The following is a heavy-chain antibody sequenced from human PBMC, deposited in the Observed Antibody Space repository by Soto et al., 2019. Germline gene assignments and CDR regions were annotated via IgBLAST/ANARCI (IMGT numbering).Heavy chain of an antibody. J-gene: IGHJ1*01. D-gene: IGHD3-22*01. V-gene: IGHV3-9*01. Sequence: EVQLVESGGGLVQPGRSLRLSCAASGFTFDDYAMHWVRQAPGKGLEWVSGISWNSGSIGYADSVKGRFTISRDNAKNSLYLQMNSLRAEDTALYYCAKDKGSSGYYPEYFQHWGQGTLVTVSS. CDR3: AKDKGSSGYYPEYFQH. CDR2: ISWNSGSI. CDR1: GFTFDDYA.